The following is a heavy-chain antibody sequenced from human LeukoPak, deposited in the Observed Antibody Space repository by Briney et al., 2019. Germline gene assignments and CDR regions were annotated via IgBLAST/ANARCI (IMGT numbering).Heavy chain of an antibody. CDR1: GASISNIGYY. D-gene: IGHD3-10*01. J-gene: IGHJ4*02. V-gene: IGHV4-39*01. CDR2: IYFGGHT. CDR3: ARHYYGSGSYRGFDY. Sequence: SETRSLTCIVSGASISNIGYYWGWFRQPPGKGLEWIGNIYFGGHTQYSGKTYYRPSLKSRVTIFVDTSKNQFSLKLSSVTAADTAVYYCARHYYGSGSYRGFDYWGQGTLVTVSS.